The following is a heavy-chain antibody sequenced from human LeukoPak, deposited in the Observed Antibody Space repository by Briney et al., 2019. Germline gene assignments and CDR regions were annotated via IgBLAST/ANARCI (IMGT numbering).Heavy chain of an antibody. CDR3: ARDSISGWLNIYYYYGMDV. D-gene: IGHD6-19*01. J-gene: IGHJ6*02. Sequence: GGSLRLSCAASGFTLSSYAMHWVRQAPGKGLEWVAVISYDGSNKYYADSVKGRFTISRDNSKNTLYLQMNSLRAEDTAVYYCARDSISGWLNIYYYYGMDVWGQGTTVTVSS. V-gene: IGHV3-30*04. CDR2: ISYDGSNK. CDR1: GFTLSSYA.